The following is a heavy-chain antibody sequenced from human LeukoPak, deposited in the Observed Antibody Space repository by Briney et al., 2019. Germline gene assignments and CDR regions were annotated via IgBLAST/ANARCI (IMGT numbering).Heavy chain of an antibody. Sequence: PSETLSLTCTVFGGSFTDYFWTWIRQSPGKGLEWIGEINDYTGDTNYTPSLNSRVPISLEKSKNQFSLELRSVTAADTAVYYCARGRIAKIVVVHSFPYGMDVWGQGTTVTVSS. D-gene: IGHD3-22*01. CDR1: GGSFTDYF. J-gene: IGHJ6*02. CDR2: INDYTGDT. V-gene: IGHV4-34*01. CDR3: ARGRIAKIVVVHSFPYGMDV.